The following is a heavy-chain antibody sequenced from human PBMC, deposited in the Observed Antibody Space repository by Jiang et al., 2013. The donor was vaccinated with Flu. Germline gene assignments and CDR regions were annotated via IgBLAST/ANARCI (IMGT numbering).Heavy chain of an antibody. CDR1: GGSISSSSYY. Sequence: GPGLVKPSETLSLTCIVSGGSISSSSYYWGWIRQPPGKGPEWIGSIYYGGSTYYNASLKSRVTMSVDTSKNQFSLNLSSVTAADTAVYYCARDLGGITMDVWGQGTTVTVSS. CDR2: IYYGGST. D-gene: IGHD3-3*01. V-gene: IGHV4-39*07. CDR3: ARDLGGITMDV. J-gene: IGHJ6*02.